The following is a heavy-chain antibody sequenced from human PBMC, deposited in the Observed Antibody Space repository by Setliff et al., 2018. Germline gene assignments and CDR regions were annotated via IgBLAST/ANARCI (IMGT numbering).Heavy chain of an antibody. CDR1: GYSISSGYY. D-gene: IGHD3-10*01. CDR2: IYHNGNS. J-gene: IGHJ6*02. CDR3: ARSSSGSPHYYYAMDV. V-gene: IGHV4-38-2*01. Sequence: PSETLSLTCSVSGYSISSGYYWGWIRQPPGKGLEWIGTIYHNGNSYYNPSLKSRVTISVDTSKNQLSLKLNSLTAADTAVYYCARSSSGSPHYYYAMDVWGQGTTVTVSS.